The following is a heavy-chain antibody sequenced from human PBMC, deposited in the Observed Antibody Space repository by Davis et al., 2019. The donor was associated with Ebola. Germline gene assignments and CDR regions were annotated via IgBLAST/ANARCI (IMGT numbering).Heavy chain of an antibody. J-gene: IGHJ6*03. CDR3: ARHDGYYYMDV. Sequence: PSETLSLTCAVYGGSFSGYYWSWIRQPPGKGLEWIGEINHSGSTNYNPSLKSRVTISVDTSKNQLSLRLSSMTAADTAVYYCARHDGYYYMDVWGRGTTVTVSS. CDR2: INHSGST. CDR1: GGSFSGYY. V-gene: IGHV4-34*01.